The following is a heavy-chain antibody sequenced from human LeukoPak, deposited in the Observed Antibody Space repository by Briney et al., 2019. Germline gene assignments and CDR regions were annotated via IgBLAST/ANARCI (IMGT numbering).Heavy chain of an antibody. CDR2: IRYDGSNK. Sequence: GGSLRLSCAASGFTFSSYGMHWVRQAPGKGLEWVAFIRYDGSNKYYADSVKGRFTISRDNSKNTLYLQMNSLRAEDTAVYYCAKAESYYYYYMDVWGKGTTVTVSS. CDR1: GFTFSSYG. J-gene: IGHJ6*03. V-gene: IGHV3-30*02. D-gene: IGHD1-14*01. CDR3: AKAESYYYYYMDV.